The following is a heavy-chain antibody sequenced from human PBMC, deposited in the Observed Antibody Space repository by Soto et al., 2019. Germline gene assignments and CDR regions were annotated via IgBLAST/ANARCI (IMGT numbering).Heavy chain of an antibody. CDR1: GFSFGTYS. CDR3: ARTMASIWNALEM. D-gene: IGHD1-1*01. Sequence: QVQLVESGGGVVQPGRSLRLSCAESGFSFGTYSMHWVRQPPGKGLEWVADIWPDGSNKYYSDSVKGRFTISRDNSEKLLHLQMNSLRPEDTGLYYCARTMASIWNALEMCGHGTMVTVFS. J-gene: IGHJ3*02. CDR2: IWPDGSNK. V-gene: IGHV3-33*01.